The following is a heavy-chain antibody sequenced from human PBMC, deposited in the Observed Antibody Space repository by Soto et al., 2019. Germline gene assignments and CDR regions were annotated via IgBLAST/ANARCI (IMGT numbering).Heavy chain of an antibody. Sequence: EVQLLESGGGLVQPGGSLRLSCAASGFTFSNYAMNWVRQAPGKGLQWVSSISGRGGNTYYADSVKGRLTISRDNSNNTLYLQMSSLRAEATAVYYCAKEGGNDYYDSSGDYFDFWGQGTLVTVSS. CDR1: GFTFSNYA. CDR2: ISGRGGNT. CDR3: AKEGGNDYYDSSGDYFDF. D-gene: IGHD3-22*01. V-gene: IGHV3-23*01. J-gene: IGHJ4*02.